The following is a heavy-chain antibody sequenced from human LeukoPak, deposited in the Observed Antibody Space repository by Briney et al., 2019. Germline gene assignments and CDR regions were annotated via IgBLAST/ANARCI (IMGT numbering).Heavy chain of an antibody. CDR3: TRGSIAYYYMDV. V-gene: IGHV4-59*01. D-gene: IGHD3-22*01. CDR1: GGSISSYY. CDR2: IYYSGST. J-gene: IGHJ6*03. Sequence: SETLSLTSTVSGGSISSYYWSWIRQPPGKGLEWIGNIYYSGSTNYNPSLRSRVTISVDTSKNQFSLKLSSVTAADTAVYYCTRGSIAYYYMDVWGKGTTVTISS.